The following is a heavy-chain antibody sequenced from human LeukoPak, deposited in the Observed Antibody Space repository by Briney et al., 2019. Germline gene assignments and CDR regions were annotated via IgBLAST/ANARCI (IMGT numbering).Heavy chain of an antibody. J-gene: IGHJ4*02. Sequence: SVKVSCKASGGTFSSYAISWVRQAPGQGLEWMGGIIPIFGTANYAQKFQGRVTITADKSTSTAYMELSSLRSEDTAVYYCARDRGYCSGGSCYSYFGYWGQGTLVTVSS. V-gene: IGHV1-69*06. D-gene: IGHD2-15*01. CDR1: GGTFSSYA. CDR3: ARDRGYCSGGSCYSYFGY. CDR2: IIPIFGTA.